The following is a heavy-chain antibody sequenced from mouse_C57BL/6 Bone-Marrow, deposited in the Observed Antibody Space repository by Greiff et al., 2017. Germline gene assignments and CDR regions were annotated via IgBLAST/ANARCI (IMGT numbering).Heavy chain of an antibody. V-gene: IGHV1-4*01. CDR2: INPSSGYT. J-gene: IGHJ2*01. CDR1: GYTFTSYT. CDR3: ARCYVSSYRY. D-gene: IGHD1-1*01. Sequence: QVQLKQSGAELARPGASVKMCCKACGYTFTSYTMRWVKQRPGQGLEWIGYINPSSGYTKYNQKFKDKATLTADKSSSPAYMQLSSLTSEDSSFYYWARCYVSSYRYRGQATTLPASS.